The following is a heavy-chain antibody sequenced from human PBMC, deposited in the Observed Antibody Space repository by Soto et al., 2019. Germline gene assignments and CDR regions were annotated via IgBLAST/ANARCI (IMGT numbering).Heavy chain of an antibody. D-gene: IGHD4-17*01. Sequence: GASVNVSCKASGYTFTSYYMHWVRQAPGQGLEWMGIINPSGGSTSYAQKFQGRVTMTRDTSTSTVYMELSSLRSEDTAVYYCARGGGTTGFGYGMDVWGQGTTVTVSS. CDR3: ARGGGTTGFGYGMDV. J-gene: IGHJ6*02. CDR2: INPSGGST. V-gene: IGHV1-46*01. CDR1: GYTFTSYY.